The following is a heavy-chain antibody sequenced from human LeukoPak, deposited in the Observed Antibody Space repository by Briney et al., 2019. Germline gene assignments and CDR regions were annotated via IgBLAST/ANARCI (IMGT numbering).Heavy chain of an antibody. CDR1: GFTFSDYW. V-gene: IGHV3-7*01. D-gene: IGHD4/OR15-4a*01. CDR2: IKQDGSEK. Sequence: GGSLRLSYAVSGFTFSDYWMTWVRQAPGRGLEWVANIKQDGSEKYYVDSVKGRFTISRDNAKNSLYLQMNSLRAEDTAMYYCARDRTNFAFDIWGLGTMVTVSS. CDR3: ARDRTNFAFDI. J-gene: IGHJ3*02.